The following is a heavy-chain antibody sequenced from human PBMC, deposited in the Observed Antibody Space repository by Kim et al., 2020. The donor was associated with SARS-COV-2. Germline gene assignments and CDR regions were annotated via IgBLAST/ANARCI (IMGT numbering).Heavy chain of an antibody. D-gene: IGHD3-22*01. V-gene: IGHV1-18*04. CDR2: ISAYNGNT. Sequence: ASVKVSCKASGYTFTSYGISWVRQAPGQGLEWMGWISAYNGNTNYAQKLQGRVTMTTDTSTSTAYMELRSLRSDDTAVYYCARDDYCSGGSCPYYYDSSGYDAVVFDYWGQGTLVTVSS. CDR1: GYTFTSYG. CDR3: ARDDYCSGGSCPYYYDSSGYDAVVFDY. J-gene: IGHJ4*02.